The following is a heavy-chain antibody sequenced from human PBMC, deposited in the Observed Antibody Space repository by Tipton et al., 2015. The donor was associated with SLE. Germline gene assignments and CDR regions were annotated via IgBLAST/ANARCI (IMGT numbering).Heavy chain of an antibody. CDR3: ARRGITGTMGYYYMDV. CDR1: GGSISSFY. CDR2: IYTSGST. Sequence: TLSLTCTVSGGSISSFYWSWIRQPAGKGLEWIGRIYTSGSTNYNPSLKSRVTLSVDTSKNQFSLKLSSVTAADTAVYYCARRGITGTMGYYYMDVWGKGTTVTVSS. J-gene: IGHJ6*03. V-gene: IGHV4-4*07. D-gene: IGHD1-7*01.